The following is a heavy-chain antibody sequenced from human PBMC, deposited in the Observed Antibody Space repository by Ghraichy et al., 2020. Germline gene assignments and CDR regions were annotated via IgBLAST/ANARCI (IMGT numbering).Heavy chain of an antibody. D-gene: IGHD2-2*02. J-gene: IGHJ4*02. CDR2: MNPNSGNT. CDR1: GYTFTSYD. CDR3: ARGRGYCSSTSYYTLDY. Sequence: ASVKVSCKASGYTFTSYDINWVRQATGQGLEWMGWMNPNSGNTGYAQKFQGRVTMTRNTSISTAYMELSSLRSEDTAVYYCARGRGYCSSTSYYTLDYWGQGTLVTVSS. V-gene: IGHV1-8*01.